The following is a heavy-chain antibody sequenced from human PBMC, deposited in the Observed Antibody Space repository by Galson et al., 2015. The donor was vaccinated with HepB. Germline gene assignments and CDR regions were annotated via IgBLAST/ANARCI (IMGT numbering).Heavy chain of an antibody. Sequence: SVKVSCKASGGTFSSYAISWVRQAPGQGLVWMGGIIPIFGTANYAQKFQGRVTITADESTSTAYMELSSLRSEDTAVYYCAREGKGAPGAFDIGGRGTMVTVSS. CDR1: GGTFSSYA. CDR3: AREGKGAPGAFDI. J-gene: IGHJ3*02. V-gene: IGHV1-69*13. CDR2: IIPIFGTA. D-gene: IGHD1-26*01.